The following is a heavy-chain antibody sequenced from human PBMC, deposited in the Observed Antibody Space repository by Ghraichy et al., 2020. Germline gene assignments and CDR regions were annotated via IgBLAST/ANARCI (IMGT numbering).Heavy chain of an antibody. CDR3: TSCDKGDYVYYGMDV. D-gene: IGHD1-26*01. CDR1: EFTFSGSV. V-gene: IGHV3-73*01. Sequence: GGSLRLSCAASEFTFSGSVMHWVRQASGKGLEWVGHIRSKANTYATAYAASVKGRFTISRDDSKNTAYLQMNSLKTEDTAVYYCTSCDKGDYVYYGMDVWGQGTTVTVSS. J-gene: IGHJ6*02. CDR2: IRSKANTYAT.